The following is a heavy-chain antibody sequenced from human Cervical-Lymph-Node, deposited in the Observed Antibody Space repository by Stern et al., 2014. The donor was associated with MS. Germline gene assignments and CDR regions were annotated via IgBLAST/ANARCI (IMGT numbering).Heavy chain of an antibody. CDR2: CSAYKANT. J-gene: IGHJ3*02. CDR1: GYTFTSYG. CDR3: ARGLLGSENAFDI. D-gene: IGHD2-15*01. Sequence: QLVQSGAAVKKPAASVTVSCKASGYTFTSYGISWGRKAPGQGLEWMGWCSAYKANTNYAQKLQGRVTMTTDTSTSTAYMELRSLRSDDTAVYYCARGLLGSENAFDIWGQGTMVTVSS. V-gene: IGHV1-18*01.